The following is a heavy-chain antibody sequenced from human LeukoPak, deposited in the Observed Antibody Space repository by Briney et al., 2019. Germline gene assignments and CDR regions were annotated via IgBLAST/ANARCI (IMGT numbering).Heavy chain of an antibody. Sequence: GASVKVSCKASGYTFTGYYMHWVRQAPGQGLEWMGWINPNRGGTNYAQKFQGRVTMTRDTSISTAYMELTRLRSDDTAVYYCARESGAYDSSGYSDYYFDYWGQGALVTVSS. V-gene: IGHV1-2*02. J-gene: IGHJ4*02. D-gene: IGHD3-22*01. CDR1: GYTFTGYY. CDR3: ARESGAYDSSGYSDYYFDY. CDR2: INPNRGGT.